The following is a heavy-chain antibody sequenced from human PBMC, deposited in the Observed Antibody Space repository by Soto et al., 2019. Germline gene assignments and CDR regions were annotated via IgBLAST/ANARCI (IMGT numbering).Heavy chain of an antibody. Sequence: EVQVLESGGGLAQPGGSLRLSCAASGFTFSSYAMSWVRQAPGKGLEWVSGISGSGGSTYFADSVKGRFTISRDNSKNTVYLQMNSLRAEDTAVYYCAQTVRECSGGSCYSGYFQHWGQGTLVTVSS. V-gene: IGHV3-23*01. D-gene: IGHD2-15*01. CDR1: GFTFSSYA. CDR3: AQTVRECSGGSCYSGYFQH. CDR2: ISGSGGST. J-gene: IGHJ1*01.